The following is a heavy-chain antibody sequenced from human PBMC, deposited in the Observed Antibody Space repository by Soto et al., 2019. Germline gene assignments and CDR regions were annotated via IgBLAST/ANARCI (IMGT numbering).Heavy chain of an antibody. V-gene: IGHV3-30*18. J-gene: IGHJ4*01. D-gene: IGHD1-20*01. CDR1: GFTFSTYG. CDR2: ISYDGSNK. Sequence: GGSLRLSCAASGFTFSTYGMHWVRQAPGKGLEWVAVISYDGSNKYYADSVKGRFTISRDNSKNTLYLQMNSLRAEDTALYYCAKDLVDRGISYWGQGTLVTVSS. CDR3: AKDLVDRGISY.